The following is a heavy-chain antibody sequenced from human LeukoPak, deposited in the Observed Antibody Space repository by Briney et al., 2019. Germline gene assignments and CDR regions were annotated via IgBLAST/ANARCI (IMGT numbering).Heavy chain of an antibody. Sequence: HEASVKVSCKASGYTFTGYYMHWVRQAPGQGLEWMGWINPNSGGTNYAQKFQGRVTMTRDTSISTAYMELSRLRSDDTAVYYCARERQLGVYYYHYYMDVWGKGTTVTVSS. CDR2: INPNSGGT. V-gene: IGHV1-2*02. CDR1: GYTFTGYY. CDR3: ARERQLGVYYYHYYMDV. D-gene: IGHD6-13*01. J-gene: IGHJ6*03.